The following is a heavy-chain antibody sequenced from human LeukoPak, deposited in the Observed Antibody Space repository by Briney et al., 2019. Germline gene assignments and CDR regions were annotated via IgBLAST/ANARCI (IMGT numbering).Heavy chain of an antibody. J-gene: IGHJ3*02. V-gene: IGHV4-59*01. CDR2: FYYSGST. CDR1: GGSISSYY. D-gene: IGHD6-19*01. Sequence: PSETLSLTCTVSGGSISSYYWSWIRQPPGKGLEWIGYFYYSGSTNYKPSLKSRVTISVDTSKNQFSLKLSSVTTADTAVYYCARGFSGLGGFAIWGQGTMVTVSS. CDR3: ARGFSGLGGFAI.